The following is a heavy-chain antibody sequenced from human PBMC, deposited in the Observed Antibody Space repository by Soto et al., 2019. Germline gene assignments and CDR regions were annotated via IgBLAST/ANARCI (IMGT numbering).Heavy chain of an antibody. Sequence: PGGSLRLSCAASGFTFSNAWMSWVRQAPGKGLEWVGRIKSKTDGGTTDYAAPVKGRFTISRDDSKNTLYLQMNSLKTEDTAVYYCTIEGIVVVPAAMPANDAFDIWGQGTMVTVSS. CDR2: IKSKTDGGTT. CDR1: GFTFSNAW. D-gene: IGHD2-2*01. J-gene: IGHJ3*02. V-gene: IGHV3-15*01. CDR3: TIEGIVVVPAAMPANDAFDI.